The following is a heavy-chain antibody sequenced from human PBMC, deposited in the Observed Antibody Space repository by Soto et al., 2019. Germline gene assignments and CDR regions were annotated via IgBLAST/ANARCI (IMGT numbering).Heavy chain of an antibody. CDR3: AREEAAAAGTLVYYGMDV. D-gene: IGHD6-13*01. J-gene: IGHJ6*02. CDR1: GYTFTSYY. V-gene: IGHV1-46*01. CDR2: INPSGGST. Sequence: QVQLVQSGAEVKKPGASVKVSCKASGYTFTSYYMHWVRQAPGQGLEWMGIINPSGGSTSYAQKFQGRVTMTRDTSTSTVYMEPRSLRSEDTAVYYCAREEAAAAGTLVYYGMDVWGQGTTVTVSS.